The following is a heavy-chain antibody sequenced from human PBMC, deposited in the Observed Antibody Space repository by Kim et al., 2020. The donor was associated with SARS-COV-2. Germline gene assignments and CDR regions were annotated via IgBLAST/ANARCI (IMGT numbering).Heavy chain of an antibody. Sequence: TNYNPSLKSRVTISVDTSKNQFSLKLSSVTAADTAVYYCARWGRRQGVVYWGQGTLVTVSS. V-gene: IGHV4-34*01. J-gene: IGHJ4*02. CDR2: T. D-gene: IGHD3-16*01. CDR3: ARWGRRQGVVY.